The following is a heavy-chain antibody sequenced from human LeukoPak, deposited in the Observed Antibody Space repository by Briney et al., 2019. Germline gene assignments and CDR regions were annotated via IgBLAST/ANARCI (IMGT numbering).Heavy chain of an antibody. Sequence: GGSLRLSCAASGFTFSSYSMNWVRQAPGKGLEWVSSISSSSSYIYYADSVKGRFTISRDNAKNSLYLQMNSLRAEDTAVYYCARRLELGLYDAFDIWGQGTTVTVSS. CDR2: ISSSSSYI. J-gene: IGHJ3*02. CDR1: GFTFSSYS. D-gene: IGHD1-26*01. V-gene: IGHV3-21*01. CDR3: ARRLELGLYDAFDI.